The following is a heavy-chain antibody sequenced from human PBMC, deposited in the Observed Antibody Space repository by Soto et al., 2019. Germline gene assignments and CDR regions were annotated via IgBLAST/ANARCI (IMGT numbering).Heavy chain of an antibody. CDR1: GGSISSGGYY. CDR2: IYYSGST. CDR3: ARAAYYYGSGSYYPYYYGMDV. J-gene: IGHJ6*02. V-gene: IGHV4-30-4*01. D-gene: IGHD3-10*01. Sequence: PSETLSLTCTVSGGSISSGGYYWSWIRQPPGKGLEWIGYIYYSGSTYYNPSLKSRVTISVYTSKNQFSLKLSSVTAADTAVYYCARAAYYYGSGSYYPYYYGMDVWGQGTTVTVSS.